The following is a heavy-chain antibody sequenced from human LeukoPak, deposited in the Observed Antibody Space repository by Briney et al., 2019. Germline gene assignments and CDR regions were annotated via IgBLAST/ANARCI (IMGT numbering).Heavy chain of an antibody. Sequence: PGGSLRLSCAASGFTFIGYEMHWVRQAPGKGLEWISCISTSGSTIYHANFVKGRFTISRDNDKNTLYLQMNNLRVEDTAVYYCARAEVAGTFGYWGQGTLVTVSS. CDR2: ISTSGSTI. V-gene: IGHV3-48*03. J-gene: IGHJ4*02. CDR1: GFTFIGYE. D-gene: IGHD6-19*01. CDR3: ARAEVAGTFGY.